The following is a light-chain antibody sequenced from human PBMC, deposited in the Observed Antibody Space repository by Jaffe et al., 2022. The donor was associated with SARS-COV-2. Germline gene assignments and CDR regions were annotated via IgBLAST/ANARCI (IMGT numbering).Light chain of an antibody. J-gene: IGKJ1*01. CDR2: WAS. CDR1: RSVLYSSDSKNY. Sequence: DIVMTQSPDSLAVSLGERATINCKSSRSVLYSSDSKNYLAWYQQKSGQPPKLLISWASIREAGVPDRFSGSGSGTDFTLTISSLQAEDVAVYFCQQYYTIPLTFGQGTKVEVK. V-gene: IGKV4-1*01. CDR3: QQYYTIPLT.